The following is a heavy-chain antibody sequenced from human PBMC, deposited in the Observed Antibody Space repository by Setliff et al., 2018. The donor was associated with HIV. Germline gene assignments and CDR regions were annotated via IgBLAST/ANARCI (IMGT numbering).Heavy chain of an antibody. CDR3: ARSPRIGVAGEFEY. Sequence: PSETLSLTCTVSGGSFRSGGYYWSWIRQHPGKGLEWIGYIYTSGSVNYNPSLNSRVTISVDTSKNQFSLKVNSVTAADTAVYYCARSPRIGVAGEFEYWGQGTLVTVSS. CDR2: IYTSGSV. V-gene: IGHV4-61*08. D-gene: IGHD6-19*01. CDR1: GGSFRSGGYY. J-gene: IGHJ4*02.